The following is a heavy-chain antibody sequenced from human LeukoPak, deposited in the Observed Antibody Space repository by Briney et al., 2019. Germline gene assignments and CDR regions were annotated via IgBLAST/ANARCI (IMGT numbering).Heavy chain of an antibody. D-gene: IGHD4-11*01. CDR1: GGSISSGTYY. J-gene: IGHJ6*03. CDR2: IYTSGST. CDR3: AREVTTPTYYYYMDV. Sequence: SETLSLTCTVSGGSISSGTYYWTWIRQPAGKGLEWIGRIYTSGSTYYNPSLKSRVTISVDTSKNQFSLKLSSVTAADTAVYYCAREVTTPTYYYYMDVWGKGTTVTVSS. V-gene: IGHV4-61*02.